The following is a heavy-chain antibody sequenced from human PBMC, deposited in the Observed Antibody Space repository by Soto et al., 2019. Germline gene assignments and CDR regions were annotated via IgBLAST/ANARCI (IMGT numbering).Heavy chain of an antibody. CDR1: GLPFSSYW. J-gene: IGHJ5*02. CDR3: IKASTVTGVGGYR. V-gene: IGHV3-74*03. D-gene: IGHD6-19*01. CDR2: ISSDGRNT. Sequence: EVQLVESGGGLVQPGGSLSLSCAASGLPFSSYWRQWVGQPPGKGPVWVSRISSDGRNTTYADPVKGRFTISRDNAKNTLHLQMTSLTDDDTAVYYCIKASTVTGVGGYRWGQGTLVTVSS.